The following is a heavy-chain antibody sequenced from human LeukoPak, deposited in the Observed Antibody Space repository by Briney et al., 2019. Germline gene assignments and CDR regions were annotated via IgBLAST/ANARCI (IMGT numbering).Heavy chain of an antibody. V-gene: IGHV1-8*01. Sequence: GASVKVSCKASGYTFTSYDINWVRQATGQGLEWMGWMNPNSGNTGYAQKFQGRVTMTRNTSISTAYMELRSLRSDDTAVYYCARDDGPYSGSYYFDYWGQGTLVTVSS. CDR1: GYTFTSYD. D-gene: IGHD1-26*01. CDR3: ARDDGPYSGSYYFDY. CDR2: MNPNSGNT. J-gene: IGHJ4*02.